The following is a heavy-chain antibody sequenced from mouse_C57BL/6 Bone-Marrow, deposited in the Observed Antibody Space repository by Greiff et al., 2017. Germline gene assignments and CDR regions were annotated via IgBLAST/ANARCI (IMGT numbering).Heavy chain of an antibody. D-gene: IGHD1-1*01. CDR2: IDPSDSYT. J-gene: IGHJ2*01. V-gene: IGHV1-59*01. Sequence: VQLQQPGAELVRPGTSVKLSCKASGYTFTSYWMHWVKQRPGQGLEWIGVIDPSDSYTNYNQKFKGKATVTVDTSSSTAYMQLSSLTSEDSAVYYCAREIYYGSSFDYWGQGTTLTVSS. CDR3: AREIYYGSSFDY. CDR1: GYTFTSYW.